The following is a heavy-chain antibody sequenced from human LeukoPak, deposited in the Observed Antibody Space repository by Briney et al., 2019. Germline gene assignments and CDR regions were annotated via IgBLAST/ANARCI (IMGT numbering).Heavy chain of an antibody. CDR2: INPSGGST. CDR1: AYTFTSYY. D-gene: IGHD2-15*01. V-gene: IGHV1-46*04. CDR3: ARVGYCSGDSCYNDY. Sequence: ASVKVSCKASAYTFTSYYMHRVRQAPGQGLGRMGIINPSGGSTSYAQKLQGRVTMTKDTSTSTVYMELSSLRSEDTVVYCCARVGYCSGDSCYNDYWGQGTLVTVSS. J-gene: IGHJ4*02.